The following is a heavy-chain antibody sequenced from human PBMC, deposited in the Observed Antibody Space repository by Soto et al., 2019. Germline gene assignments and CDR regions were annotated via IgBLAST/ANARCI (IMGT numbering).Heavy chain of an antibody. J-gene: IGHJ3*02. Sequence: QVQLVQSGAEVKKPGASVKVSCKASGYTFTSYGISWVRQAPGQGLEWMGWISAYNGNTNYAQKLQGRVTMTTDTSTSTAYMELRSLRSDDTAVYYCARDLVVVVAATLRGAFYIWGQWTMVTVSS. V-gene: IGHV1-18*01. CDR3: ARDLVVVVAATLRGAFYI. D-gene: IGHD2-15*01. CDR2: ISAYNGNT. CDR1: GYTFTSYG.